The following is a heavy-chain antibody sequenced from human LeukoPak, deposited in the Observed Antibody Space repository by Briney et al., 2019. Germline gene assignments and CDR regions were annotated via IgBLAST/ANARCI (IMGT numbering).Heavy chain of an antibody. V-gene: IGHV1-18*01. CDR2: ISAYNGNT. CDR3: ARGGRDYYDSSGYYPFDY. Sequence: GASVKVSCKASGHTFTSYGISWVRQAPGQGLEWMGWISAYNGNTNYAQKLQGRVTMTTDTSTSTAYMELRSLRSDDTAVYYCARGGRDYYDSSGYYPFDYWGQGTLVTVSS. D-gene: IGHD3-22*01. J-gene: IGHJ4*02. CDR1: GHTFTSYG.